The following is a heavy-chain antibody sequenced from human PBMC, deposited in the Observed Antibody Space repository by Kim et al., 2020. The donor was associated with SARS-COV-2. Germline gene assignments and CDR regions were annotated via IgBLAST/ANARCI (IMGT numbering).Heavy chain of an antibody. Sequence: SETLSLTCTVSGGSISSSSYYWGWIRQPPGKGLEWIGSIYYSGSTYYNPSLKSRVTISVDTSKNQFSLKLSSVTAADTAVYYCARQGPNSGSWGMAYFDYWGQGTLVTVSS. J-gene: IGHJ4*02. D-gene: IGHD1-26*01. V-gene: IGHV4-39*01. CDR3: ARQGPNSGSWGMAYFDY. CDR2: IYYSGST. CDR1: GGSISSSSYY.